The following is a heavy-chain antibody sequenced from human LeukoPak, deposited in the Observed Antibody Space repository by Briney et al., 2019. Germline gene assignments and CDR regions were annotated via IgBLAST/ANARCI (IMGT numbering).Heavy chain of an antibody. D-gene: IGHD3-16*01. CDR1: GLTFSTYG. V-gene: IGHV3-30*02. J-gene: IGHJ4*02. Sequence: GGSLRLSCAASGLTFSTYGMHWVRQAPGKGLEWVAFIGHDGTKIYYADSVQGRFTISRDNSKNTLYLEINSLSGEDTALYYCAKDHVTWGNRYFDHWGQGTLGTVSS. CDR3: AKDHVTWGNRYFDH. CDR2: IGHDGTKI.